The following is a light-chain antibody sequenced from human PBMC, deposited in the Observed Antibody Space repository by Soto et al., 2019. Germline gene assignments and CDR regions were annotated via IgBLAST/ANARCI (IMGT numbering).Light chain of an antibody. CDR2: EGT. Sequence: QSVLTQTPSASGSRGQSVTISCTGTSSDVGAYDSVSWYQHHPGKAPKLMIYEGTKRPSGVSNRFSGSKSANTASLTISGLQAEDEADYYCCSYAGSSTYVFGTGTKVTVL. J-gene: IGLJ1*01. CDR1: SSDVGAYDS. CDR3: CSYAGSSTYV. V-gene: IGLV2-23*01.